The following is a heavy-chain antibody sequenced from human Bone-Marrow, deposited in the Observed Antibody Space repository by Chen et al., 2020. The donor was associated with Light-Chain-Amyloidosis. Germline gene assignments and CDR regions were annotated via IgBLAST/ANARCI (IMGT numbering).Heavy chain of an antibody. CDR1: GYTFPDYG. J-gene: IGHJ4*02. CDR2: IYPDDSDA. Sequence: EVQLEQSGPEVKKPGESLKISCKGSGYTFPDYGIGWVRQMPGKGREWMGVIYPDDSDARYSPSFEGQVTISADKSITTAYRQWRSRKASDTAMYYCARRRDGYNFDYWGQGTLVTVSS. V-gene: IGHV5-51*01. D-gene: IGHD5-12*01. CDR3: ARRRDGYNFDY.